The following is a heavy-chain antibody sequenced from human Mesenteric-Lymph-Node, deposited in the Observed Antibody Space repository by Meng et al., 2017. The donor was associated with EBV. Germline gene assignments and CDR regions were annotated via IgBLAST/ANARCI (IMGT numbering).Heavy chain of an antibody. CDR1: GGSIGTGGYY. CDR2: IYYTGTT. J-gene: IGHJ5*02. CDR3: ARGIADSWFDP. D-gene: IGHD2-15*01. Sequence: GQGPVNPQPLSAFPSAVPGGSIGTGGYYWTWIRQPPGKGLVWIAYIYYTGTTYYNPSLKSRVTISVDTSKNQFSLKLNSVTAADTAVYYCARGIADSWFDPWGQGALVTVSS. V-gene: IGHV4-30-4*01.